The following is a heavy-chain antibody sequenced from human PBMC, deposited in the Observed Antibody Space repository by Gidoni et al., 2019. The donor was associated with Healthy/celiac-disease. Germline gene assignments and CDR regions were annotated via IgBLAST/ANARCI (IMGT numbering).Heavy chain of an antibody. J-gene: IGHJ5*02. Sequence: QLQLQESGPGLVKPSETLSLTCTVSGGSIRSSSYYWGWIRQPPGKGLEWIGSIYYSGSTYYNPSLKSRVTISVDTSKNQFSLKLSSVTAADTAVYYCARRRDGDYTNWFDPWGQGTLVTVSS. V-gene: IGHV4-39*01. CDR3: ARRRDGDYTNWFDP. CDR1: GGSIRSSSYY. D-gene: IGHD4-17*01. CDR2: IYYSGST.